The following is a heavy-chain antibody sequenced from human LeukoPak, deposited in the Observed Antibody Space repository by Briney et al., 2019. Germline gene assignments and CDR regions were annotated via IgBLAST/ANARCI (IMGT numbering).Heavy chain of an antibody. D-gene: IGHD3-3*01. Sequence: ASVKVSCKASGYTFTSYGISWVRQAPGQGLEWMGWISAYNGNTNYAQKLPGRVTMTTDTSTSTAYMELRSLRSDDTAVYYCARHPNPIFGVVTSLLEPSFSRWFDPWGQGTLVTVSS. CDR1: GYTFTSYG. J-gene: IGHJ5*02. V-gene: IGHV1-18*01. CDR2: ISAYNGNT. CDR3: ARHPNPIFGVVTSLLEPSFSRWFDP.